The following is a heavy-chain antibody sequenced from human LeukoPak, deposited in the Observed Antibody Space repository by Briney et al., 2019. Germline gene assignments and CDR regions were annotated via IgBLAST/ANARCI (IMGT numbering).Heavy chain of an antibody. V-gene: IGHV4-4*02. CDR1: GGSISSSNW. CDR3: ARGEGYSSGSESGYFDY. D-gene: IGHD6-19*01. J-gene: IGHJ4*02. Sequence: SETLSLTCAVSGGSISSSNWWSWVRQPPGKGLEWIGEIYHSGSTNYNPSLKSRVTISVDKSKNQFSLKLTSVTAADTAVYYCARGEGYSSGSESGYFDYWGQGTLVTVSS. CDR2: IYHSGST.